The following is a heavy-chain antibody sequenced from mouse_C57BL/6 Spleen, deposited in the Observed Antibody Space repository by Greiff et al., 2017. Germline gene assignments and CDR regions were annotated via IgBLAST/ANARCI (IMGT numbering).Heavy chain of an antibody. CDR2: INPNYGTT. CDR3: ARETLLVSYWYFDV. Sequence: VQLQQSGPELVKPGASVKISCKASGYSFTDYNMNWVKQRNGKSLEWIGVINPNYGTTSYNQKFKGKATLTVDQSSSTAYMQLNSLTSEDSAVYYCARETLLVSYWYFDVWGTGTTVTVSS. V-gene: IGHV1-39*01. J-gene: IGHJ1*03. D-gene: IGHD2-12*01. CDR1: GYSFTDYN.